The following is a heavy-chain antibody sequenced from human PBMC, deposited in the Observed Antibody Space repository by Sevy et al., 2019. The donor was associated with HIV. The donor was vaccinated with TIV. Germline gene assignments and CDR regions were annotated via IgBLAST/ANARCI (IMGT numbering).Heavy chain of an antibody. CDR3: AHSLYGDYIGGYFDY. D-gene: IGHD4-17*01. CDR2: IYWDDDK. CDR1: GFSLSTSGVG. J-gene: IGHJ4*02. Sequence: SGPTLVKPTQTLTLMCTFSGFSLSTSGVGVGWIRQPPGKALEWLALIYWDDDKRYSPSLKSILTITKDTSKSQVVLTMTNMDPVDTATYYCAHSLYGDYIGGYFDYWGQGTLVTVSS. V-gene: IGHV2-5*02.